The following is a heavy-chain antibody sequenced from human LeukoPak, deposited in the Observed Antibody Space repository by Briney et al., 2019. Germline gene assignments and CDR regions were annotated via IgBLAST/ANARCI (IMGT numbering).Heavy chain of an antibody. Sequence: PGGSLRLSCAASGFTFSSYWMHWVRQAPGKGLVWVSRINSDGSSTSYADSVKGRFTISRDNAKNTPYLQMNSLRAEDTAVYYCASINYGGNSWFGYYYYGMDVWGQGTTVTVSS. CDR3: ASINYGGNSWFGYYYYGMDV. V-gene: IGHV3-74*01. CDR2: INSDGSST. J-gene: IGHJ6*02. CDR1: GFTFSSYW. D-gene: IGHD4-23*01.